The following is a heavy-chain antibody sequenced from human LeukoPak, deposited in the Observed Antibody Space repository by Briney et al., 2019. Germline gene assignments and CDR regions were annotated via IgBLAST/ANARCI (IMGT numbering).Heavy chain of an antibody. V-gene: IGHV4-61*01. CDR2: IYYSGST. Sequence: SETLSLTCTVSGGSVSSGSYYWSWIRQPPGKGLEWIGYIYYSGSTNYNPSLKSRVTISVDTSKNQFSLKLSSVTAADTAVYYCARAMTYHNWFDPWGQGTLVTVSS. CDR1: GGSVSSGSYY. D-gene: IGHD3-22*01. CDR3: ARAMTYHNWFDP. J-gene: IGHJ5*02.